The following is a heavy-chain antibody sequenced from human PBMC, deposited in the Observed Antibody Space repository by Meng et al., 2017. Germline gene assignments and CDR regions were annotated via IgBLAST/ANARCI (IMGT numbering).Heavy chain of an antibody. Sequence: GESLKISCAASGFTFSSYSMNWVRQAPGKGLEWVSSISSSSSYIYYADSVKGRFTISRDNAKNSLYLQMNSLRAEDTAVYYCARDPAYYDSSGYYDYWGQATLVTVSS. D-gene: IGHD3-22*01. CDR1: GFTFSSYS. CDR2: ISSSSSYI. J-gene: IGHJ4*02. CDR3: ARDPAYYDSSGYYDY. V-gene: IGHV3-21*01.